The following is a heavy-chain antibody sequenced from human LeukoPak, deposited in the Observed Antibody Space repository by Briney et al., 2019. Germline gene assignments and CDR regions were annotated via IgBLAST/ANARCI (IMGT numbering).Heavy chain of an antibody. V-gene: IGHV1-3*01. CDR2: INAGNGNT. Sequence: ASVKVSCKASGYTFTSYSMHWVRQAPGQRLEWMGWINAGNGNTKFSQKFQGRVTITRDTTASTAYMELSSLRSEDTAVYYCARFLGGSYGMDVWGQGTTVTVSS. J-gene: IGHJ6*02. CDR3: ARFLGGSYGMDV. CDR1: GYTFTSYS. D-gene: IGHD1-26*01.